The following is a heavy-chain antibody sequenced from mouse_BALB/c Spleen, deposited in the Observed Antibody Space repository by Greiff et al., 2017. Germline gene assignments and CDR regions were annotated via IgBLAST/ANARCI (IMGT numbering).Heavy chain of an antibody. J-gene: IGHJ4*01. Sequence: VQLQQSGADLAKPGASVKMSCTASGYTFTSYWMHWVRQRPGQGLEWIGYINPSTGYTEYNQKFKDKTTLTADKSSSTAYMQLSSLTSEDSAVYDCARHVLGAMDYWGQGTSLTVSS. V-gene: IGHV1-7*01. CDR1: GYTFTSYW. CDR2: INPSTGYT. D-gene: IGHD4-1*01. CDR3: ARHVLGAMDY.